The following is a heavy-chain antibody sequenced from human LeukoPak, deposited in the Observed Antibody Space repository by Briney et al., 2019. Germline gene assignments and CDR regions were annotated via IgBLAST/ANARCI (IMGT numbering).Heavy chain of an antibody. CDR3: ARDMAVVAGRFDP. J-gene: IGHJ5*02. CDR1: GVSISSGDYY. CDR2: IYYSGST. Sequence: SETLSLTCTVSGVSISSGDYYWSWIRQPPGKGLEWIGYIYYSGSTYYNPSLKSRVTISVDKSKNQFSLKLSSVTAADTAVYYCARDMAVVAGRFDPWGQGTLVTVSS. D-gene: IGHD2-15*01. V-gene: IGHV4-30-4*01.